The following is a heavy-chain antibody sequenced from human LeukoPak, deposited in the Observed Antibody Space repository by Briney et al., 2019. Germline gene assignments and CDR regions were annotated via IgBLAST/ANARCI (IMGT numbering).Heavy chain of an antibody. CDR3: ARRREGSSSVDS. V-gene: IGHV4-59*08. J-gene: IGHJ4*02. CDR2: IYYSGST. D-gene: IGHD6-6*01. Sequence: SETLSLTCTVSGGSISSYYWSWIRQPPGKRLEWIGHIYYSGSTYYRPSLKSRVTISVDTSKNQFSLNLRSVTAADTAVYYCARRREGSSSVDSWGQGTLVTVSS. CDR1: GGSISSYY.